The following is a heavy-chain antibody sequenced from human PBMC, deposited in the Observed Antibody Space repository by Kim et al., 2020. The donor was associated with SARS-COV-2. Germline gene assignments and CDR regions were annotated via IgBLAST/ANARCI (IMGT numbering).Heavy chain of an antibody. CDR1: GFTFSDYY. J-gene: IGHJ6*02. D-gene: IGHD3-10*01. CDR3: AREGVGMVRGIYYYYGMDV. V-gene: IGHV3-11*01. Sequence: GGSLRLSCAASGFTFSDYYMSWIRQAPGKGLEWVSYISSSGSTIYYADSVKGRFTISRDNTKNSLYLQMNSLRAEDTAVYYCAREGVGMVRGIYYYYGMDVWGRGTTVTVSS. CDR2: ISSSGSTI.